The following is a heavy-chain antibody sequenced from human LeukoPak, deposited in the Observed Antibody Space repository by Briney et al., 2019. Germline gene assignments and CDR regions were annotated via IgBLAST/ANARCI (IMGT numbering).Heavy chain of an antibody. Sequence: PSETLSLTCTVSGGSISSSRYYRTWIRQPPEMGLEWIANIYYSGTTYYNPSLKSRVTISIDTSKNQFSLRLSSVTAADTAVYYCVSSPVDSIVIVGRSPYFDYWGQGALVTVSS. CDR2: IYYSGTT. J-gene: IGHJ4*02. D-gene: IGHD3-22*01. V-gene: IGHV4-39*01. CDR3: VSSPVDSIVIVGRSPYFDY. CDR1: GGSISSSRYY.